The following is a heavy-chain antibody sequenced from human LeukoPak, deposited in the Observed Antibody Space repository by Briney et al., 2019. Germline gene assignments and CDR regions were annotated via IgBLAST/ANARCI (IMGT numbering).Heavy chain of an antibody. Sequence: PGGSLRLSCAASGFTFDGYGMNWVRQAPGKGPEWVSGINWNGGGTFYADSVKGRFTISRDNARNSLYLQMNSLRDEDTALYYCARETVAARAYHYGMDVWGQGTTVTVSS. V-gene: IGHV3-20*04. D-gene: IGHD6-19*01. CDR3: ARETVAARAYHYGMDV. J-gene: IGHJ6*02. CDR2: INWNGGGT. CDR1: GFTFDGYG.